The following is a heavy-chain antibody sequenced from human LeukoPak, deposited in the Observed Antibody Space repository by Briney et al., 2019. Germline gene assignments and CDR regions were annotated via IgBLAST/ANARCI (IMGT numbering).Heavy chain of an antibody. D-gene: IGHD3-22*01. Sequence: SETLSLTCTVSGGSISSYYWSWIRQPPGKGLEWIGYIYYSGSTNYNPSLKSRDTISVDTSKNQFSLKLSSVTAADTAVYYCARGNAYYDSSEDAFDIWGQGTMVTVSS. CDR2: IYYSGST. V-gene: IGHV4-59*01. CDR1: GGSISSYY. J-gene: IGHJ3*02. CDR3: ARGNAYYDSSEDAFDI.